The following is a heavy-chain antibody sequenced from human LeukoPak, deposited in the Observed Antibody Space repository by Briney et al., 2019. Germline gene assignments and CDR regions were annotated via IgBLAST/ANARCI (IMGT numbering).Heavy chain of an antibody. V-gene: IGHV3-66*01. D-gene: IGHD6-13*01. Sequence: GGSLRLSCAASGFTVTSNYMAWVRQAPGKGLEWVSVIYDGGFTYYADSVKGRFTISRDNSKNTLYLQMNSLRAEDTAVYYCARGTRIAAAVIDYWGQGTLVTVSS. CDR1: GFTVTSNY. J-gene: IGHJ4*02. CDR3: ARGTRIAAAVIDY. CDR2: IYDGGFT.